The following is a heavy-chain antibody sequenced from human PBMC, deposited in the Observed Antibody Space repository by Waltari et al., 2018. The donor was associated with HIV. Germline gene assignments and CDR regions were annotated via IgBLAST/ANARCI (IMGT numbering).Heavy chain of an antibody. D-gene: IGHD3-16*01. CDR3: ARDWGGY. V-gene: IGHV1-46*01. CDR1: GYTFTSYY. Sequence: QVQLVQSGAEVKKPGAAVKASCKASGYTFTSYYIHWLRQAPGQGLEWMGIIDPGGVTTSYAQKFQGRVTMTRDTSTSTVYMEMSSLRSDDTAVYYCARDWGGYWGQGTLVSVSS. CDR2: IDPGGVTT. J-gene: IGHJ4*02.